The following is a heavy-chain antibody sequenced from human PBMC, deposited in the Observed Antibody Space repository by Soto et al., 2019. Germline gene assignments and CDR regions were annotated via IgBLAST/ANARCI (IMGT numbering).Heavy chain of an antibody. V-gene: IGHV3-43*01. CDR3: AKDGIAWH. J-gene: IGHJ4*02. CDR1: GFTFGDYT. D-gene: IGHD2-15*01. CDR2: ITWDGINI. Sequence: EVQLVESGGGVVQPGGSLRLSCTASGFTFGDYTMHWDRQAPGKGLEWVSLITWDGINIEYADSVRGRFTISRDNSKNSLYLQMNGLRHEDTAFYYCAKDGIAWHWGQGTLVTVSS.